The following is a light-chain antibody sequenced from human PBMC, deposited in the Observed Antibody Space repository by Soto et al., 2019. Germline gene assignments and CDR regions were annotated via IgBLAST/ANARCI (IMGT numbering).Light chain of an antibody. CDR1: QSINGH. Sequence: DIQMTQSPSSLSASVGDRVTITCRASQSINGHLNWYQQKPGKAPNLLIYATSSLQSGVPSRFSGSGSRTDFTLTISSLQPEDVATYYCQQRYSTLTFGPGTKVDVK. CDR2: ATS. CDR3: QQRYSTLT. J-gene: IGKJ3*01. V-gene: IGKV1-39*01.